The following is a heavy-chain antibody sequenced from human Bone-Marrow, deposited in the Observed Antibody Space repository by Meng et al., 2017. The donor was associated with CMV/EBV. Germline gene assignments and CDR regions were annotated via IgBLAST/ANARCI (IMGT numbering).Heavy chain of an antibody. CDR3: ARIGKRFGELTWFDP. D-gene: IGHD3-10*01. J-gene: IGHJ5*02. V-gene: IGHV2-26*01. Sequence: SGPTLVKPTETLTLTCTVSGFSLSNARMGVSWIRQPPGKALEWLAHIFSNDEKSYSTSLKSRLTISKDTSKSQVVLTMTNMDPVDTATYYCARIGKRFGELTWFDPWGQRTLVTVSS. CDR1: GFSLSNARMG. CDR2: IFSNDEK.